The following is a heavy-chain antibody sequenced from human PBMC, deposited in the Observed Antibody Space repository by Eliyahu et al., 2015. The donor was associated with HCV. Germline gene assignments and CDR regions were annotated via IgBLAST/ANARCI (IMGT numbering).Heavy chain of an antibody. CDR2: ISWDDDK. Sequence: QITLKESGPTLVKPTQTLTLTCTFSGFSLSTTGVRVGWIRQPPGKALEWLALISWDDDKRYSPSLKSRLTITKDTSKNQVVLTMTNMDPVDTATYYCAHLSDSIHFGYWGQGTLVTVSS. V-gene: IGHV2-5*02. CDR1: GFSLSTTGVR. J-gene: IGHJ4*02. CDR3: AHLSDSIHFGY. D-gene: IGHD3-3*02.